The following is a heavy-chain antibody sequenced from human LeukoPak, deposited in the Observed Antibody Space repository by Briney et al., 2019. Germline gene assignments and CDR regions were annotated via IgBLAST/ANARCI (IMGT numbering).Heavy chain of an antibody. CDR3: ARVTLVVTHVDY. CDR2: INHSGST. D-gene: IGHD2-21*02. CDR1: GGSFSGYY. J-gene: IGHJ4*02. Sequence: SETLSLTCAVYGGSFSGYYWSWIRQPPGKGLEWIGEINHSGSTNYNPSLKSRVTISVDTSKNQFSLKLSSVTAADTAVYYCARVTLVVTHVDYWGQGTLVTVSS. V-gene: IGHV4-34*01.